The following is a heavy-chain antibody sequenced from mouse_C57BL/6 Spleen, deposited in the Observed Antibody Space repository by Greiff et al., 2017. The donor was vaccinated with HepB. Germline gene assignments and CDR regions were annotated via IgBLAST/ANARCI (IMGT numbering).Heavy chain of an antibody. D-gene: IGHD1-1*01. V-gene: IGHV1-64*01. CDR2: IHPNSGST. CDR1: GYTFTSYW. Sequence: QVQLKQPGAELVKPGASVKLSCKASGYTFTSYWMHWVKQRPGQGLEWIGMIHPNSGSTNYNEKFKSKATLTVDKSSSTAYMQLSSLTSEDSAVYYCARSYYYPEDYWGQGTTLTVSS. J-gene: IGHJ2*01. CDR3: ARSYYYPEDY.